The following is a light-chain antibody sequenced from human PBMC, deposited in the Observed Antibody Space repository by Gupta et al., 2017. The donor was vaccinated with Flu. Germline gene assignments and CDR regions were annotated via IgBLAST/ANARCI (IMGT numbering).Light chain of an antibody. Sequence: SYILTHPPSVSVAPGQTARITCGGNNVGSKSVHWYQQKPGQAPVVVVYDDSDRPSGIPERFSGSNSGNTATLTISRVKAGDEADYFCQLWDSRSDHPVVFGGGTKLTVL. CDR2: DDS. J-gene: IGLJ2*01. V-gene: IGLV3-21*02. CDR3: QLWDSRSDHPVV. CDR1: NVGSKS.